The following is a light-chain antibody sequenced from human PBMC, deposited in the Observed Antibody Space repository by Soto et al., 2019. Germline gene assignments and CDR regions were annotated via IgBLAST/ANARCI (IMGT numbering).Light chain of an antibody. J-gene: IGLJ2*01. V-gene: IGLV2-14*01. CDR3: SSYTSSSTLGE. CDR2: EVN. Sequence: QSALTQPASVSGSPGQSITISCTGTSSDIGAYNYVSWYQQHPGKAPRLMIYEVNNRPSGVSDRFSASKSGNTASLTISGLQAEDEADYYCSSYTSSSTLGEFGGGTKLTVL. CDR1: SSDIGAYNY.